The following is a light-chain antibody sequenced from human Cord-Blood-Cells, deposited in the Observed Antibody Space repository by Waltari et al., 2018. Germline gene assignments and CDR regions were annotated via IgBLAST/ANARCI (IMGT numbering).Light chain of an antibody. CDR2: WAS. V-gene: IGKV4-1*01. J-gene: IGKJ3*01. Sequence: DFVMTQPPDRLAVSLCARATINCKSSQSVLYSSNNKNYLAWYQQKPGHPPKLLIYWASTRESGVPDRFSGSGSGTDFTLTISSLQAEDVAVYYCQLYYSTPVTFGPGTKVEIK. CDR3: QLYYSTPVT. CDR1: QSVLYSSNNKNY.